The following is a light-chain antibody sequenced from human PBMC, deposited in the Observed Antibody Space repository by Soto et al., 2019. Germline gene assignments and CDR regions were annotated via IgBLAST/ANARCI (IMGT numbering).Light chain of an antibody. CDR3: QQYGSSPPEVT. V-gene: IGKV3-20*01. CDR1: QSVSSN. CDR2: DTF. J-gene: IGKJ3*01. Sequence: EIVMTQSPATLSVSPGERATLSRRAIQSVSSNLAWYQQKPGQAPRLLIYDTFRRATGVPARFSGSGSGTDFTLTISRLEPEDFAVYYCQQYGSSPPEVTFGPGTKVDI.